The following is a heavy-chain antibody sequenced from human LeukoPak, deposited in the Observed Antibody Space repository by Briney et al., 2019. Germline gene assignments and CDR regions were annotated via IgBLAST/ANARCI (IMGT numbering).Heavy chain of an antibody. CDR2: ISAYNGNT. J-gene: IGHJ3*02. CDR3: ARDHDVLMVYALNDAFDI. D-gene: IGHD2-8*01. V-gene: IGHV1-18*01. Sequence: ASVKVSCKASGYTFTSYGISWVRQAPGQGLEWMGWISAYNGNTNYAQKLQGRVTMTTDTSTSTAYMELRSLRSDDTAVYYCARDHDVLMVYALNDAFDIWGQGTMVTVSS. CDR1: GYTFTSYG.